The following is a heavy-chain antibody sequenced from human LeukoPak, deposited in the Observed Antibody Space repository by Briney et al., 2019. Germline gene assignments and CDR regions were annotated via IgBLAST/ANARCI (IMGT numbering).Heavy chain of an antibody. Sequence: GRSLRLSCAASGFTFSSYSMNWVRQAPGKGLEWVSSISSTSAYIYYADSVKGRFTISRDNVDNVVYLQMNSLGAEDTAVYYCARVAVSGPTGWFDSWGQGTLVIVSS. CDR1: GFTFSSYS. CDR3: ARVAVSGPTGWFDS. D-gene: IGHD2-8*02. CDR2: ISSTSAYI. J-gene: IGHJ5*01. V-gene: IGHV3-21*01.